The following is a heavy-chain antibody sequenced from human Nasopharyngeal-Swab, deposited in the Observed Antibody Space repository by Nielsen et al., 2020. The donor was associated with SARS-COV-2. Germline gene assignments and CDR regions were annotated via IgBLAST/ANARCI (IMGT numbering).Heavy chain of an antibody. CDR3: AKSECSSTSCYVDYYYYYMDV. CDR1: GFTFSSYS. Sequence: GGSLRLSCAASGFTFSSYSMNWVRQAPGKGLEWVPSISSSSSYIYYADSVKGRFTISRDNAKNSLYLQMNSLRAEDTAVYYCAKSECSSTSCYVDYYYYYMDVWGKGTTVTVSS. J-gene: IGHJ6*03. V-gene: IGHV3-21*01. D-gene: IGHD2-2*01. CDR2: ISSSSSYI.